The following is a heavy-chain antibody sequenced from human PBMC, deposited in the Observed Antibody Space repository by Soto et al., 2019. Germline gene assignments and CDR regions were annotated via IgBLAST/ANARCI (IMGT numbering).Heavy chain of an antibody. V-gene: IGHV3-73*01. CDR1: GFTISGSV. Sequence: PGGSIRLSSAAAGFTISGSVMHWVRQASGKGLEWIDRIRSKSDYYATAYAASVKGRFTISRDDSKNTAFLQMNSLKTEDTAVYYCTNDSSAYYYDYYYYYGMDVWGQGTTVTVSS. CDR3: TNDSSAYYYDYYYYYGMDV. J-gene: IGHJ6*02. CDR2: IRSKSDYYAT. D-gene: IGHD3-22*01.